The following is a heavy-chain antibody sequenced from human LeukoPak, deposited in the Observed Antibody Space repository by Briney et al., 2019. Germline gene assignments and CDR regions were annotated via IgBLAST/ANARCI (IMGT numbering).Heavy chain of an antibody. CDR2: IYHSGST. Sequence: SETLSLTCTVSSYSISSGYYWGWIRQPPGKGLEWIGSIYHSGSTYYNPSLKSRVTISVDTSKNQFSLKLSSVTAADTAVYYCARDPYSGSYYWFDPWGQGTLVTVSS. CDR1: SYSISSGYY. D-gene: IGHD1-26*01. CDR3: ARDPYSGSYYWFDP. V-gene: IGHV4-38-2*02. J-gene: IGHJ5*02.